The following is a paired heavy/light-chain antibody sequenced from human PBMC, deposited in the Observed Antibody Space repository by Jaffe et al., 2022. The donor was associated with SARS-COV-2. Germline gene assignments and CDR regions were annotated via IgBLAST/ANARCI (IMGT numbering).Heavy chain of an antibody. D-gene: IGHD3-10*01. J-gene: IGHJ3*02. V-gene: IGHV3-49*03. CDR1: GFTFGDYP. CDR3: TRGVSRVYGSGANAFDM. Sequence: EVQLVESGGGLVQPGQSLRLSCTTSGFTFGDYPMSWFRQAPGKGLEWVGFIRSKARGGTTDYAASVKGRSTISRDDSKGIAYLQMNSLKTEDTAVYYCTRGVSRVYGSGANAFDMWGQGTLVTVSS. CDR2: IRSKARGGTT.
Light chain of an antibody. CDR3: MQSLQTPLT. J-gene: IGKJ4*01. CDR1: QSLLQSNGYNY. CDR2: LNS. V-gene: IGKV2-28*01. Sequence: DIVMTQSPLSLSVTPGEPASISCRSSQSLLQSNGYNYLDWYLQKPGQSPQLLIYLNSDRASGVPDRFSGSGSGTDFTLKISRVEAEDVGIYYCMQSLQTPLTFGGGTKVEIK.